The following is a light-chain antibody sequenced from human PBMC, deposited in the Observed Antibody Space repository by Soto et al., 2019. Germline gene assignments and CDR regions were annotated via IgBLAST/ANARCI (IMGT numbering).Light chain of an antibody. V-gene: IGKV1-6*01. CDR1: QGISND. J-gene: IGKJ5*01. Sequence: AIQITPSPSSPSASVGDRGTITFRASQGISNDLGWFQQKPGKAPKLLIYAASDLHSGVPSRFSGSGSGTDFTLTISGLQPEDFATYYCQQSYGTPITFGQGTRLEIK. CDR3: QQSYGTPIT. CDR2: AAS.